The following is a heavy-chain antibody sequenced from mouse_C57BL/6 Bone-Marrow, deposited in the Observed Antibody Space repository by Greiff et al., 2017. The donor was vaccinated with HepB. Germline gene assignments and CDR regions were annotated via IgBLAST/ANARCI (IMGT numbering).Heavy chain of an antibody. CDR3: APMINYAMDY. Sequence: VQLQQSGPELVKPGASVKISCKASGYSFTGYYMNWVKQSPEKSLEWIGEINPSTGGTTYNQKFKAKATLTVDKSSSTAYMQLKSLTSEDSAVYYCAPMINYAMDYWGQGTSVTVSS. J-gene: IGHJ4*01. D-gene: IGHD2-4*01. CDR2: INPSTGGT. V-gene: IGHV1-42*01. CDR1: GYSFTGYY.